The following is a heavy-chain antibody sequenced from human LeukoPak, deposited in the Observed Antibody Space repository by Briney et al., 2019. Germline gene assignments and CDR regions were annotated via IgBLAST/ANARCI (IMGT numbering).Heavy chain of an antibody. J-gene: IGHJ6*02. CDR2: ISSSSSYI. Sequence: GGSLRLSCAASGFTFISYSMNWVGKAPGKGLDWVSSISSSSSYIYYADSVKGRFTISRDNTKNSLYLQMNRLRAEDTAVYYCARIVATKDGMDVWGLGTTVTVSS. CDR3: ARIVATKDGMDV. D-gene: IGHD5-12*01. V-gene: IGHV3-21*01. CDR1: GFTFISYS.